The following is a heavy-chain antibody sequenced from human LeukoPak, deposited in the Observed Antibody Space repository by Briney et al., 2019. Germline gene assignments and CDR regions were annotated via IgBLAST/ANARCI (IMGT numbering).Heavy chain of an antibody. CDR1: GFTFSSYA. V-gene: IGHV3-23*01. J-gene: IGHJ4*02. CDR2: ISGSGGST. CDR3: AKVGDSMVRGVIIRSFEY. D-gene: IGHD3-10*01. Sequence: GGSLRLSCAASGFTFSSYAMSWVRQAPGKGLEWVSAISGSGGSTYYADSVKGRFTISRDNSKNTLYLQMNSLRAEDTAVYYCAKVGDSMVRGVIIRSFEYWGQGTLVTVSS.